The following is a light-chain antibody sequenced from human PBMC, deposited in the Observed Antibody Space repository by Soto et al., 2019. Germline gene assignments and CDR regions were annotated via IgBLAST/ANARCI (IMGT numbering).Light chain of an antibody. Sequence: EIVMTQSPATLSVSPGERATLSCRASQSVSSNLVWYQQKPGQAPRLLIYGASTRATGIPARFSGSGSGTEFSLTISILQSEDFADYYCQQYNNWPPITFGQGTRLKIK. J-gene: IGKJ5*01. CDR1: QSVSSN. V-gene: IGKV3-15*01. CDR2: GAS. CDR3: QQYNNWPPIT.